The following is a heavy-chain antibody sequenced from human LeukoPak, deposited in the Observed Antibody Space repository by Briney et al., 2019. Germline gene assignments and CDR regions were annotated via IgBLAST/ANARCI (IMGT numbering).Heavy chain of an antibody. CDR2: IRPPTGDT. CDR1: GYTFTSHG. Sequence: ASVKVSCKASGYTFTSHGISWVRQAPGQGLEWMGWIRPPTGDTDYALNLQGRVTLTTDTSTSTAYMELRSLRSDDTAVYYCARVRDYLFDYWGQGTLVTVSS. V-gene: IGHV1-18*01. J-gene: IGHJ4*02. D-gene: IGHD2/OR15-2a*01. CDR3: ARVRDYLFDY.